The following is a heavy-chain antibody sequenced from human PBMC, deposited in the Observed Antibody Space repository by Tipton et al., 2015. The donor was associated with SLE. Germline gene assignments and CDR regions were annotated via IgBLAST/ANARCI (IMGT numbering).Heavy chain of an antibody. CDR3: AKETTLSD. CDR1: GFTFSSYD. CDR2: IGESVDDT. D-gene: IGHD1-1*01. J-gene: IGHJ4*02. V-gene: IGHV3-23*01. Sequence: SLRLSCTASGFTFSSYDMNWVRQAPGKGLEWVSIIGESVDDTDYADTVKGRFAISRDNSRNTLFLQMNSLRVEDTAVYYCAKETTLSDWGQGTLVTVSS.